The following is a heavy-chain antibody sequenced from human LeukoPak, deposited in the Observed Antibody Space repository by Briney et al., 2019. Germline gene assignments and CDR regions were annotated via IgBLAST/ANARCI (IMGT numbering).Heavy chain of an antibody. CDR3: AREYSSGWYYYDY. CDR2: IWYDGSNK. V-gene: IGHV3-33*01. Sequence: GRSLRLSCAASGFTFSSYGTHWVRQAPGKGLEWVAVIWYDGSNKYYADSVKGRFTISRDNSKNTLYLQMNSLRAEDTAVYYCAREYSSGWYYYDYWGQGTLVTVSS. CDR1: GFTFSSYG. J-gene: IGHJ4*02. D-gene: IGHD6-19*01.